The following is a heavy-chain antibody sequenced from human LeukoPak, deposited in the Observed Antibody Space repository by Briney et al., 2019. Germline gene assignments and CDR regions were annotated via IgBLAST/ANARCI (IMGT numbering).Heavy chain of an antibody. J-gene: IGHJ6*02. CDR2: ISYDGTNK. Sequence: GGSLRLSCAASGFTFSSYAMHWVRQAPGKGLEWVAVISYDGTNKYYADSVKGRFTISRDNSKNTLYLQMNSLRAEDTAVYYCARHIVVVPAAMIDYYYYGMDVWGLGTTVTVSS. CDR1: GFTFSSYA. D-gene: IGHD2-2*01. CDR3: ARHIVVVPAAMIDYYYYGMDV. V-gene: IGHV3-30*04.